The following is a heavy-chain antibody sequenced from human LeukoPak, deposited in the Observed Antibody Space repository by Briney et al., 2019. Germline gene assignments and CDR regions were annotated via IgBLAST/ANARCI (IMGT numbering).Heavy chain of an antibody. Sequence: GASVKVSCKASGYTFTSYGISWVRQAPGQGLEWMGWISAYNGNTNYAQKLQGRVTMTTDTSTSTAYMELRSLRSDDTAVYYCARVEITFGGVIDPYYYYGMDVWGQGTTVTVSS. V-gene: IGHV1-18*01. CDR2: ISAYNGNT. D-gene: IGHD3-16*02. J-gene: IGHJ6*02. CDR1: GYTFTSYG. CDR3: ARVEITFGGVIDPYYYYGMDV.